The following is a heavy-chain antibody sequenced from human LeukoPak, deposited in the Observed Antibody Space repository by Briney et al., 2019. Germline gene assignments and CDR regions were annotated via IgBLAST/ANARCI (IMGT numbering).Heavy chain of an antibody. J-gene: IGHJ6*02. CDR3: ARDGMVRGVILYYYYGMDV. CDR1: GFTFSSYI. Sequence: GGSLRLSCAASGFTFSSYIMGWVRQAPEKGLEWVSAINGGGDSTYYADSVKGRFTISRDNAKNTLYLQMNSLRAEDTAVYYCARDGMVRGVILYYYYGMDVWGQGTTVTVSS. CDR2: INGGGDST. D-gene: IGHD3-10*01. V-gene: IGHV3-23*01.